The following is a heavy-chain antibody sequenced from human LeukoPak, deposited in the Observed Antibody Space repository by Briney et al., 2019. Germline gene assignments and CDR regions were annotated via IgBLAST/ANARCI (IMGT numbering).Heavy chain of an antibody. CDR2: IWYDGSNK. Sequence: GGSLRLSCAASGFTFSSYGMHWVRQAPGKGLEWVAVIWYDGSNKYYADSVKGRFTISRDNSKNTLYLQMNSLRAEDTAVYYCARRGGLTKYSSSWWFDYWGQGTLVTVSS. CDR3: ARRGGLTKYSSSWWFDY. D-gene: IGHD6-13*01. CDR1: GFTFSSYG. J-gene: IGHJ4*02. V-gene: IGHV3-33*01.